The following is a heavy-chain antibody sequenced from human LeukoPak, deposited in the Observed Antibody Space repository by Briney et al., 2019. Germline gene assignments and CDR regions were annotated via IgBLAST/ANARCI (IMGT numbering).Heavy chain of an antibody. Sequence: SETLSLTCAVSGYSISSGYYWGWIRPPPGKGLEWIGSIYHSGSTYYDPSLKSRVTILVDTSKNQFSLKLSSVTAADTAVYYCARRAAAAGIDYWGQGTLVTVSS. J-gene: IGHJ4*02. D-gene: IGHD6-13*01. V-gene: IGHV4-38-2*01. CDR3: ARRAAAAGIDY. CDR2: IYHSGST. CDR1: GYSISSGYY.